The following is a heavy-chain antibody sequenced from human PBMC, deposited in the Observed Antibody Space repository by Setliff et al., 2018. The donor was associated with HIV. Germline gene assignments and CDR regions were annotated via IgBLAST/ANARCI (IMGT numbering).Heavy chain of an antibody. J-gene: IGHJ3*02. Sequence: ASVKVSCKASGYTFTGYFIHWVRQAPGQGLEWMGRTNPNTGDTNYAQKFQDRVTMTRDTSIITAYMELSRLGSDDTAVYYCAREYDVLTGYYISAFDIWGQGTMVTVSS. D-gene: IGHD3-9*01. CDR2: TNPNTGDT. CDR3: AREYDVLTGYYISAFDI. CDR1: GYTFTGYF. V-gene: IGHV1-2*06.